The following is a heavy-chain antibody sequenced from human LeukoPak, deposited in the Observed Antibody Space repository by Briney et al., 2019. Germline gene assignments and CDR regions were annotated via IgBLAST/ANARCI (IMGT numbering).Heavy chain of an antibody. CDR1: GFIFSSYH. J-gene: IGHJ6*02. Sequence: GGSLRLSCAASGFIFSSYHMVWVRQAPGQGLEAVSSIAASDGRTFYADSVKGRFTTSRDNSENTVDLQMSSLRAEDTAVYYCGKILTLDAYYWHGVDVWGRGTTVTVSS. CDR2: IAASDGRT. D-gene: IGHD1-1*01. CDR3: GKILTLDAYYWHGVDV. V-gene: IGHV3-23*01.